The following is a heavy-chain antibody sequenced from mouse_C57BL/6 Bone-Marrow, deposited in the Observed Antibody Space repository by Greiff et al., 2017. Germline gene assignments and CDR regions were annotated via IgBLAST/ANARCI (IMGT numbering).Heavy chain of an antibody. D-gene: IGHD2-3*01. J-gene: IGHJ2*01. CDR1: GYTFTSYW. CDR3: ARVGPGWLLPHYFDY. V-gene: IGHV1-64*01. CDR2: IHPNSGST. Sequence: QVQLQQPGAELVKPGASVKLSCKASGYTFTSYWMHWVKQRPGQGLEWIGMIHPNSGSTNYNEKFKSKATLTVDKSSSTAYMQRSSLTSEDSAVXYCARVGPGWLLPHYFDYWGQGTTLTVSS.